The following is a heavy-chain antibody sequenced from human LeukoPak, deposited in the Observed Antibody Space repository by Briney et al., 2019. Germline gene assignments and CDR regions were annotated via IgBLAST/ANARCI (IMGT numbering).Heavy chain of an antibody. D-gene: IGHD3-10*01. J-gene: IGHJ4*02. CDR3: ARSRQASGLFSF. Sequence: SETLSLTCTVSGGSIASGGYSWNWIRQSPGEGLEWIGCIYDRGPAYYNPSLKSRFTISVDRPKNQFFLNVTSLTAADTAVYYCARSRQASGLFSFWGQGTPVVVSS. CDR2: IYDRGPA. CDR1: GGSIASGGYS. V-gene: IGHV4-30-2*06.